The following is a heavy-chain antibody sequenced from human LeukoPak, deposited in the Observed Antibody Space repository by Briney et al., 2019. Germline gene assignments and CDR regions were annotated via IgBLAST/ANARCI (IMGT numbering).Heavy chain of an antibody. J-gene: IGHJ4*02. CDR2: IKSKTDGGTT. CDR3: AKARRYSSGWEPFDY. CDR1: GFTFSSYW. V-gene: IGHV3-15*01. D-gene: IGHD6-19*01. Sequence: GGSLRLSCAASGFTFSSYWMSWVRQAPGKGLEWVGRIKSKTDGGTTDYAAPVKGRFTISRDDSKNTLYLQMNSLRAEDTAVYYCAKARRYSSGWEPFDYWGQGTLVTVSS.